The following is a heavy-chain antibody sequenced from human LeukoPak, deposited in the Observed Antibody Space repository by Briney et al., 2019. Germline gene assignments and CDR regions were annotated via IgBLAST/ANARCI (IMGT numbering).Heavy chain of an antibody. CDR2: ISSSSSYI. CDR3: ARGKGGKGNHDAFDI. CDR1: GFTFSSYS. D-gene: IGHD4-23*01. V-gene: IGHV3-21*01. Sequence: GGSLRLSCAASGFTFSSYSMNWVRQAPGKGLEWVSSISSSSSYIYYADSVKGRFTISRDNSKNTLYLQMNSLRAEDTAVYYCARGKGGKGNHDAFDIWGQGTMVTVSS. J-gene: IGHJ3*02.